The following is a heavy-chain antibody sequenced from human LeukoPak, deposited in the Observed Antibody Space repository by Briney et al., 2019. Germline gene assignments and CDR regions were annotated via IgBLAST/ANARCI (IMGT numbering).Heavy chain of an antibody. CDR2: INDDGTST. CDR1: GFTFSGAW. CDR3: ARVYGPGMDEYFHL. Sequence: QAGGSLRLSCAASGFTFSGAWMHWVRQAPGKGLVWVSRINDDGTSTRYADSVKGRFTISRDNAKNTLYLQTNSLRAEDTAVYYCARVYGPGMDEYFHLWGQGTLVTVSS. J-gene: IGHJ1*01. V-gene: IGHV3-74*01. D-gene: IGHD3-10*01.